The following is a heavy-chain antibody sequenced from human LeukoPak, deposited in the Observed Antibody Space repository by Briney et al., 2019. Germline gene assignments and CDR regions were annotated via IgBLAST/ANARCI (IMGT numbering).Heavy chain of an antibody. CDR2: IYSGGST. CDR1: GFTVSRNY. Sequence: GGSLRLSCAASGFTVSRNYMSWVRQAPGKGLEWVSVIYSGGSTYFADSVKGRFTISRDNSKNTLYLQMNSLRAEDTAVYYCARVDSSGWFYFGNWGQGTLVTVSS. J-gene: IGHJ4*02. D-gene: IGHD6-19*01. V-gene: IGHV3-53*01. CDR3: ARVDSSGWFYFGN.